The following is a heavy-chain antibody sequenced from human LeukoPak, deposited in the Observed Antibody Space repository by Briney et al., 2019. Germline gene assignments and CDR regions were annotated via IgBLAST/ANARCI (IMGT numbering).Heavy chain of an antibody. CDR1: GFTFSSYG. Sequence: PGGSLRLSCAASGFTFSSYGMHWVRQAPGKGLEWVAFIRYDGSNKYYADSVRGRFTISRDNSKNTLYLQMNSLRAEDTAVYYCAKGGGSYFDYWGQGTLVTVSS. V-gene: IGHV3-30*02. CDR3: AKGGGSYFDY. D-gene: IGHD1-26*01. CDR2: IRYDGSNK. J-gene: IGHJ4*02.